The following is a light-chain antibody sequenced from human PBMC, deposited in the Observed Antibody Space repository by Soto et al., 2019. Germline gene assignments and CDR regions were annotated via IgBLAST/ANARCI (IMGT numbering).Light chain of an antibody. J-gene: IGKJ5*01. CDR2: AAS. CDR3: QQSYSTLPIT. V-gene: IGKV1-39*01. CDR1: QSIANY. Sequence: DIQMTQSPSSLSASVGDRVTITCRASQSIANYLNWYQQKPGTAPKLLISAASSLQSGVPSRLSGSGSGTDFTLTISSLQPEDFATYYCQQSYSTLPITFGQGTRLEIK.